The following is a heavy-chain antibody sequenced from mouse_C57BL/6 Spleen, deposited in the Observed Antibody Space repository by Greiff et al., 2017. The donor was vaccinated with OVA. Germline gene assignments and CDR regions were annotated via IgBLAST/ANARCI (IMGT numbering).Heavy chain of an antibody. J-gene: IGHJ2*01. CDR2: ISYSGST. V-gene: IGHV3-1*01. CDR1: GYSITSGYD. Sequence: VQLKESGPGMVKPSQSLSLTCTVTGYSITSGYDWHWIRHFPGNKLEWMGYISYSGSTNYNPSLKSRISITHDTSKNHFFLKLNSVTTEDTATYYCARRRGDYFDYWGQGTTLTVSS. CDR3: ARRRGDYFDY.